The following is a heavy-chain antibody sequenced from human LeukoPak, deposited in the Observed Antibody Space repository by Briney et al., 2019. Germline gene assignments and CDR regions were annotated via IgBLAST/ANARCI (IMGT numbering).Heavy chain of an antibody. V-gene: IGHV3-11*06. CDR2: ISSSGIYT. CDR3: AREYGQWLVGGDYYYYGMDV. D-gene: IGHD6-19*01. J-gene: IGHJ6*02. Sequence: GGSLRLSCAVSGFTFSDYYMSWIRQAPGKGLEWVSYISSSGIYTNYADSVKGRFTISRDNSKNTLYLQMNSLRAEDTAVYYCAREYGQWLVGGDYYYYGMDVWGQGTTVTVSS. CDR1: GFTFSDYY.